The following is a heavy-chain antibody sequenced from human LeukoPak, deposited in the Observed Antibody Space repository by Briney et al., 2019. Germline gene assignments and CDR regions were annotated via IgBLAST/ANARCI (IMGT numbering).Heavy chain of an antibody. Sequence: ASVKVSCKASRYTFTGYYMHWVRQAPGQGLEWMGWINPNRGGTNYAQKFQGRVTMTRDTSISTAYMELSRLRSDDTAVYYCARSTGAGSYGYWGQGTLVTVSS. J-gene: IGHJ4*02. CDR1: RYTFTGYY. D-gene: IGHD1-26*01. CDR3: ARSTGAGSYGY. CDR2: INPNRGGT. V-gene: IGHV1-2*02.